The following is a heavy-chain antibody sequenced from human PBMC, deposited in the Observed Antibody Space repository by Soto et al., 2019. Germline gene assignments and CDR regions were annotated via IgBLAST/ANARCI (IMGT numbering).Heavy chain of an antibody. CDR2: IRDSGSST. Sequence: AGSMTLSCGASRFTFSSFAMGWVRQAPGKGLEWVSAIRDSGSSTYYADSMKGRFTISRDNSTNTLYLQMNSLRAEDTAIYYCAKDLTSTSRTPELWGQGTLVTVSS. V-gene: IGHV3-23*01. J-gene: IGHJ4*02. D-gene: IGHD2-2*01. CDR1: RFTFSSFA. CDR3: AKDLTSTSRTPEL.